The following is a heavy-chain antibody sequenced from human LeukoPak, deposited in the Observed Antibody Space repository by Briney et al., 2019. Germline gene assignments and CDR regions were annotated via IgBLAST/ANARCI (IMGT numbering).Heavy chain of an antibody. J-gene: IGHJ3*02. CDR3: AKDIGPGPGDAFDI. CDR1: GFTFDDYA. V-gene: IGHV3-9*03. Sequence: GGSLRLSCAASGFTFDDYAMHWVRQAPGKGLEWVSGTSWNSGSIGYADSVKGRFTISRDNAKNSLYLQMNSLRAEDMALYYCAKDIGPGPGDAFDIWGQGTMVTVSS. CDR2: TSWNSGSI.